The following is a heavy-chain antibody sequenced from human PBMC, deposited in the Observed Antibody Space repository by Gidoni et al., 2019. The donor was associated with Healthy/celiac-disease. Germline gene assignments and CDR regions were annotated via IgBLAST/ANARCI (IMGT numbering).Heavy chain of an antibody. D-gene: IGHD5-12*01. CDR3: ARGVEMATILDV. V-gene: IGHV1-3*01. Sequence: QVQLVQSGAEVKKPGASVKVSCTASGYTFTSYAMHWVRQAPGQRLEWMGWINAGNGNTKYSQKFQGRVTITRDTSASTAYMELSSLRSEDTAVYYCARGVEMATILDVWGQGTTVTVSS. J-gene: IGHJ6*02. CDR2: INAGNGNT. CDR1: GYTFTSYA.